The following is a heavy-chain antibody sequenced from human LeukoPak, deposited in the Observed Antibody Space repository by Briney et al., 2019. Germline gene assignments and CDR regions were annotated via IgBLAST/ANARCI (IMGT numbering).Heavy chain of an antibody. D-gene: IGHD4-11*01. J-gene: IGHJ6*02. CDR2: INTNTGNP. CDR1: GYTFTSYA. V-gene: IGHV7-4-1*02. Sequence: ASVKVSCKASGYTFTSYAMNWVRQAPGQGLEWMGWINTNTGNPTYAQGFTGRFVFSLDTSVSTAYLQISSLKAEDTAVYYCARDYLSNPPFYYYYGMDVWGQGTTVTVSS. CDR3: ARDYLSNPPFYYYYGMDV.